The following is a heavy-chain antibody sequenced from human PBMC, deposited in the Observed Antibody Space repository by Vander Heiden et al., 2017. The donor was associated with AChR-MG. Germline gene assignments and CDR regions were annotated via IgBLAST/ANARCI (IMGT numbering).Heavy chain of an antibody. CDR3: ARVKGSADFWSVVYYFDY. D-gene: IGHD3-3*01. CDR2: IYYSGST. V-gene: IGHV4-31*03. Sequence: QVQLQESGPGLVKPSQTLSLTCTVSGGAISSGGYYWSGIRQHPGKGLEWNGYIYYSGSTYYNPSLKSRVTISVDTSKNQFSLKLSSVTAADTAVYYCARVKGSADFWSVVYYFDYWGQGTLVTVSS. J-gene: IGHJ4*02. CDR1: GGAISSGGYY.